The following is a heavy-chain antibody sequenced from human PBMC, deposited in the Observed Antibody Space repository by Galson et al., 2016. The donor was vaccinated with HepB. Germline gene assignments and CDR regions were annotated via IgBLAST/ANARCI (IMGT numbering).Heavy chain of an antibody. CDR2: IWIDGINP. CDR1: GFTFSSYG. J-gene: IGHJ6*02. Sequence: SLRLSCAASGFTFSSYGMHWVRQAPGKGLEWVAVIWIDGINPYYTDSVKGRFTISKDNAKNSLYLQMNSLRAEDTAVYYCASFFGVVISPDYYYYGMDVWGQGTTVTVSS. CDR3: ASFFGVVISPDYYYYGMDV. V-gene: IGHV3-33*03. D-gene: IGHD3-3*01.